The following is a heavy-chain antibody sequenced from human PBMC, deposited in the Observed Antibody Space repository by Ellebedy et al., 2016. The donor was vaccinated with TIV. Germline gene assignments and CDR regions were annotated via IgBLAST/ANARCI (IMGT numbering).Heavy chain of an antibody. V-gene: IGHV1-2*04. CDR3: ARGRRDGYNIDWYFDL. J-gene: IGHJ2*01. CDR2: INPNSGGT. D-gene: IGHD5-24*01. CDR1: GYTFTGYY. Sequence: ASVKVSCKASGYTFTGYYMHWVRQVPGQGLEWMGWINPNSGGTNYAQKFQGWVTMTRDTSISTAYMELSRLRSDDTAVYYCARGRRDGYNIDWYFDLWGRGTLVTVSS.